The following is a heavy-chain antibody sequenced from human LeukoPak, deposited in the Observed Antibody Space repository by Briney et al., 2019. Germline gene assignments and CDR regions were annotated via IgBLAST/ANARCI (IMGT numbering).Heavy chain of an antibody. D-gene: IGHD1-26*01. J-gene: IGHJ4*02. Sequence: GGSLRLSCAASGFTFSSYWMSWVRQAPGKGLEWVANIKKDGSEKYYVDSVKGRFTISRDNAKTSLYLQMNSLRAEDTALYYCVRVVGATTAGYWGQGTLVTVSS. CDR3: VRVVGATTAGY. CDR2: IKKDGSEK. V-gene: IGHV3-7*01. CDR1: GFTFSSYW.